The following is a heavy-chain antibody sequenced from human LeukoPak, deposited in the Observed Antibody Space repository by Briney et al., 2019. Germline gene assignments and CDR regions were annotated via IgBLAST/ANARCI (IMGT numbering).Heavy chain of an antibody. CDR2: IVGSSST. J-gene: IGHJ4*02. V-gene: IGHV3-21*01. CDR3: ARIGAGSSRDY. CDR1: GFTFTTYA. Sequence: GGSLRLSCAVSGFTFTTYAMTWVRQTPGKGLEWVSSIVGSSSTYYADSLKGRFTISRDNAKNSLYLQMNSLRAEDTAVYYCARIGAGSSRDYWGQGTLVTVSS. D-gene: IGHD6-13*01.